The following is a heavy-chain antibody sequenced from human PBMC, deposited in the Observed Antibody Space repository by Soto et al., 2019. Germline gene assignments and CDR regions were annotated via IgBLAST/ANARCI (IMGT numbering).Heavy chain of an antibody. CDR3: AREGYCSSTRCSRRSAY. J-gene: IGHJ4*02. CDR2: IYYSGST. D-gene: IGHD2-2*01. CDR1: GCSSRMWS. Sequence: PPNTPSLTSPVSGCSSRMWSLRLLRPPPRKGLEWIGYIYYSGSTNYNPSLKSRVTISVDTSKNQFSLKLSSVTAADPAVYHCAREGYCSSTRCSRRSAYRGQG. V-gene: IGHV4-59*01.